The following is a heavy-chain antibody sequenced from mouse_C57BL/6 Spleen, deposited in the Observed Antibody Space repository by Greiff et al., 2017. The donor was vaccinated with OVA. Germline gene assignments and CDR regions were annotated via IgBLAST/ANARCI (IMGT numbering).Heavy chain of an antibody. CDR1: GYAFTNYL. J-gene: IGHJ3*01. Sequence: QVQLKQSGAELVRPGTSVKVSCKASGYAFTNYLIEWVKQRPGQGLEWIGVINPGSGGTNYNEKFKGKATLTADKSSSTAYMQLSSLTSEDSAVYFCAREGGYDYDGEFAYWGQGTLVTVSA. CDR2: INPGSGGT. V-gene: IGHV1-54*01. D-gene: IGHD2-4*01. CDR3: AREGGYDYDGEFAY.